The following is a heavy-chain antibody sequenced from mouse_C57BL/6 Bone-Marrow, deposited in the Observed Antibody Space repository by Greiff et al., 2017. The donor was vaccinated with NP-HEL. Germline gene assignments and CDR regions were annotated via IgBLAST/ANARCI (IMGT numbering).Heavy chain of an antibody. CDR2: INPGSGGT. CDR3: ARDGRFAY. J-gene: IGHJ3*01. V-gene: IGHV1-54*01. D-gene: IGHD2-3*01. CDR1: GYAFTNYL. Sequence: VQLQQSGAELVRPGTSVKVSCKASGYAFTNYLIEWVKQRPGQGLEWIGVINPGSGGTNYNEKFKGKATLTADKSSSTAYMQLSSLTSEDSAVYFCARDGRFAYWGQGTLVTVSA.